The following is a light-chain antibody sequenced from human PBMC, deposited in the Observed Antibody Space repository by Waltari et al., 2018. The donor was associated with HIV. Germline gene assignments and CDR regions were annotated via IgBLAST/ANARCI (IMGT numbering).Light chain of an antibody. V-gene: IGLV3-1*01. Sequence: SFELTQPPSVSVSPGQTATIPCSGAHLGNKYALWYQQKPGQSPVLIIYHDIRRPSGIPERFFGSNSWNTATLTISGTQATDEADYYCQAWDNGVAVFGGGTKLTVL. CDR2: HDI. CDR1: HLGNKY. CDR3: QAWDNGVAV. J-gene: IGLJ2*01.